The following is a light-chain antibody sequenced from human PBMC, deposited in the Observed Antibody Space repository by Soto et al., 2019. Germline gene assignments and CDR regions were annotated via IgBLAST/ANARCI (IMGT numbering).Light chain of an antibody. CDR3: TSYSPIVHLGRV. V-gene: IGLV2-14*01. CDR2: EVT. Sequence: QSALTQPASVSGSPGQSITISCTGTSSDIGGYNSVSWYQQHPGRAPRLIIYEVTNRPSGVSNRFSASKSGNMASLTISGLQAEDGADYYRTSYSPIVHLGRVFGTGTKVTVL. CDR1: SSDIGGYNS. J-gene: IGLJ1*01.